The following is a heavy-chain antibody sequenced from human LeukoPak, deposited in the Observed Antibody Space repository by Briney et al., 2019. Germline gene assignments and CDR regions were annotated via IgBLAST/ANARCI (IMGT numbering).Heavy chain of an antibody. CDR2: IKQDGREK. CDR1: GFTFSSYW. Sequence: GGTLRLSCAVSGFTFSSYWMSWVRQAPGKGLEWVANIKQDGREKYYVVSVKGRFTISRDNAKNSLYLQMNSLRAEDTAVYYCARDGDPLDYCGQGTLVTVSS. J-gene: IGHJ4*02. CDR3: ARDGDPLDY. V-gene: IGHV3-7*01. D-gene: IGHD7-27*01.